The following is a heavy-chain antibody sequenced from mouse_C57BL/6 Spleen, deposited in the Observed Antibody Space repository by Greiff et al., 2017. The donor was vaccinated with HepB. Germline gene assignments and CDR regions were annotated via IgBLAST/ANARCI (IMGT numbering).Heavy chain of an antibody. Sequence: VQLQQSGPELVKPGASVKISCKASGYAFSSSWMNWVKQRPGKGLEWIGRIYPGDGDTNYNGKFKGKATLTADKSSSTAYMQLSSLTSEDSAVYVCARTYDYDEWYFDVWGTGTTVTVSS. CDR3: ARTYDYDEWYFDV. J-gene: IGHJ1*03. V-gene: IGHV1-82*01. CDR2: IYPGDGDT. CDR1: GYAFSSSW. D-gene: IGHD2-4*01.